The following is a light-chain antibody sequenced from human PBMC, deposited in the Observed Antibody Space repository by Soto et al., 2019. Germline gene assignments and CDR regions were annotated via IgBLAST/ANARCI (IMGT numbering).Light chain of an antibody. CDR1: SGSVSTSYY. Sequence: QAVVTQEPSFSVSPGGTVTLTCGLSSGSVSTSYYPSWYQQTPGQAPRTLIYSTNTRSSGVPDRFSGSILGNKAALTITGAQADDESDYYCVLYRGSGIVVFGGGTKVTV. V-gene: IGLV8-61*01. J-gene: IGLJ2*01. CDR3: VLYRGSGIVV. CDR2: STN.